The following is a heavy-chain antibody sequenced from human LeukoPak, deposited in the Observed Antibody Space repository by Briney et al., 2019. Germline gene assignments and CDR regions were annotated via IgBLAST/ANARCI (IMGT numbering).Heavy chain of an antibody. D-gene: IGHD3-22*01. CDR1: GFTFSTYA. V-gene: IGHV3-23*01. CDR2: ISGSGDKT. J-gene: IGHJ1*01. CDR3: AKDLSPLGSSGCSGFFQH. Sequence: GGSLRLSCAASGFTFSTYAMGWVRQPPGKGLEWVSTISGSGDKTYYADSVKGRSTISRDNSKNTVYLQMNSLRAEDTAVYFCAKDLSPLGSSGCSGFFQHWGQGTLVTVSS.